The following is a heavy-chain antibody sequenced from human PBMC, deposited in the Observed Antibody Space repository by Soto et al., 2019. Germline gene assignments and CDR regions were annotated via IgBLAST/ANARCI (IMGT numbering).Heavy chain of an antibody. Sequence: SETLSLTCVVYGGSFSGYYWSWIRQPPGKGLEWIGEINHSGSTNYNPSLKSRVTISVDTSKNQFSLKLSSVTAADTAVYYCARGIGGNSPRGWFDPWGQGTLVTVSS. J-gene: IGHJ5*02. CDR1: GGSFSGYY. D-gene: IGHD2-21*02. V-gene: IGHV4-34*01. CDR2: INHSGST. CDR3: ARGIGGNSPRGWFDP.